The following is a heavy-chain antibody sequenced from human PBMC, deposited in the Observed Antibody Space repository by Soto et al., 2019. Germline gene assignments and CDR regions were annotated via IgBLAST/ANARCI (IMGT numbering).Heavy chain of an antibody. J-gene: IGHJ4*02. CDR3: ARRDVTTGYVYSDS. Sequence: EVQLVQSGAEVKKPGESLKISCKASGYSFTKFWVGWVRQMPGKGLEWMGIIYPDDSDTIYSSSFQGQFNISADKSVNPVYLHWSSLKASDSAMYSCARRDVTTGYVYSDSLGQGTLVTVSS. CDR2: IYPDDSDT. V-gene: IGHV5-51*03. CDR1: GYSFTKFW. D-gene: IGHD3-9*01.